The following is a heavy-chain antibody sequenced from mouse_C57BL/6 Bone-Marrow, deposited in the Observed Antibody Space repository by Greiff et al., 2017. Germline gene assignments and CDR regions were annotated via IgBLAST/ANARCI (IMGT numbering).Heavy chain of an antibody. V-gene: IGHV1-42*01. CDR1: GYSFTGYY. Sequence: VQLQQSGPELVKPGASVKISCKASGYSFTGYYMNWVKQSPEKSLEWIGEINPSTGGTTYNQKFKAKATLTVDKSSSTAYMQLKSLTAEDSAVYYCAREERLLRYPAWFAYWGQGTLVTVSA. D-gene: IGHD1-1*01. J-gene: IGHJ3*01. CDR3: AREERLLRYPAWFAY. CDR2: INPSTGGT.